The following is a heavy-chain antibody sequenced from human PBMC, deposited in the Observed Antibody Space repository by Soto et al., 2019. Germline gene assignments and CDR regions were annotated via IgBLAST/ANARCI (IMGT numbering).Heavy chain of an antibody. CDR3: GRAQNYDYIWGSSIYYFDY. CDR1: GYTFTSYG. D-gene: IGHD3-16*01. CDR2: ISAYNGNT. Sequence: ASVKVSCKAPGYTFTSYGISWVRQAPGQGLEWMGWISAYNGNTNYAQKLQGRVTMTTDTSASTAYMELRSLRSDDTAVYYCGRAQNYDYIWGSSIYYFDYWGQGTLVTVSS. J-gene: IGHJ4*02. V-gene: IGHV1-18*01.